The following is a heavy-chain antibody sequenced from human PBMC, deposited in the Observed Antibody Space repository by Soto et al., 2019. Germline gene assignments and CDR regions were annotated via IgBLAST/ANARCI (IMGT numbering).Heavy chain of an antibody. V-gene: IGHV1-69*01. D-gene: IGHD3-16*01. Sequence: QVQLVQSGAEVKKPGSSVKVSCKASGGTFSSYAISWVRQAPGQGLEWMGGIIPIFGTANYAQKFQGRVTITADESTSTDYMELSSLRSEDTAVYYCARCSGGQPPCHYGMDVWGQGTTVTVSS. CDR1: GGTFSSYA. CDR2: IIPIFGTA. J-gene: IGHJ6*02. CDR3: ARCSGGQPPCHYGMDV.